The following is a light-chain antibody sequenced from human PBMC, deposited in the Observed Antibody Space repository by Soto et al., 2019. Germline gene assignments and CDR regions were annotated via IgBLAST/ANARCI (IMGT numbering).Light chain of an antibody. CDR2: DNN. J-gene: IGLJ2*01. V-gene: IGLV1-51*01. CDR1: SSNIGNDY. CDR3: GTWDSSLSTVV. Sequence: QSVLTQPPSVSAAPGQKVSISCSGTSSNIGNDYVSWYQHVPGTAPRLLIYDNNKRPSGIPDRFSGSKSGTSATLGITGLQTGDEADHYCGTWDSSLSTVVFGGGTKVTVL.